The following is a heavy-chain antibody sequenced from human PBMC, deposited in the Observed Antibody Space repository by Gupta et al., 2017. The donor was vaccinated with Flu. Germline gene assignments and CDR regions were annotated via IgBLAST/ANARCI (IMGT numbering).Heavy chain of an antibody. CDR3: ARWGGVSPFDY. Sequence: EVQLVESGGGLVQPGGSLRLSCAASGFTFSSYWMTWVRQAPGKGLEWVANINLDGSERNYVDSVKGRFTISRDNAKNSLFLQMNSLRAEDTAVYYCARWGGVSPFDYWGQGALVTVSS. J-gene: IGHJ4*01. CDR1: GFTFSSYW. CDR2: INLDGSER. V-gene: IGHV3-7*01. D-gene: IGHD3-16*01.